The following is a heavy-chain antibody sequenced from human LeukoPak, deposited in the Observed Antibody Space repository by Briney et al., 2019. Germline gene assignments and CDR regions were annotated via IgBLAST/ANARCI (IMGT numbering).Heavy chain of an antibody. CDR2: IYYSGST. CDR3: ARLTSGDILTYQAPNWFGP. Sequence: PSETLSLTCTVSGGSISSYYWSWIRQPPGKGLEWIGYIYYSGSTNYNPSLKSRVTISVDTSKNQFSLKLSSVTAADTAVYYCARLTSGDILTYQAPNWFGPWGQGTLVTVSS. V-gene: IGHV4-59*08. CDR1: GGSISSYY. D-gene: IGHD3-9*01. J-gene: IGHJ5*02.